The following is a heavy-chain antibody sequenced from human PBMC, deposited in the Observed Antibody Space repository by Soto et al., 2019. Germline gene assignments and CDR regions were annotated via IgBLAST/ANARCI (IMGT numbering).Heavy chain of an antibody. D-gene: IGHD1-26*01. CDR3: ARDRVGGYSGSYYDYRMDV. CDR2: INPNSGGT. Sequence: SAKVSCKASGYTFTGSYINRARQASGQESQWMVWINPNSGGTNYAQKFQPRVTMTRDTSISTAYMELSRLRSDDTAVYYCARDRVGGYSGSYYDYRMDVWGQGSTLTASS. V-gene: IGHV1-2*02. J-gene: IGHJ6*02. CDR1: GYTFTGSY.